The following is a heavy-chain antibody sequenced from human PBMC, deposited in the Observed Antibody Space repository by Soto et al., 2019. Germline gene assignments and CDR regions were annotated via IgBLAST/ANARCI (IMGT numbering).Heavy chain of an antibody. CDR3: ARDRDYYGSGSPVYWFDP. D-gene: IGHD3-10*01. J-gene: IGHJ5*02. CDR2: INPSGGST. V-gene: IGHV1-46*01. CDR1: GYTFTSYY. Sequence: ASVKVSCKASGYTFTSYYMHWVRQAPGQGLEWMGIINPSGGSTSYAQKFQGRVTMTRDTSTSTVYMELSSLRSEDTAVYYCARDRDYYGSGSPVYWFDPWGQGTLVTAPQ.